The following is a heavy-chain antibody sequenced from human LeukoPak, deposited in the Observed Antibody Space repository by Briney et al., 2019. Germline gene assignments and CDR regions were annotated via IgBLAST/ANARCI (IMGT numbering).Heavy chain of an antibody. J-gene: IGHJ4*02. CDR1: GFTFSSYS. CDR2: ISSTSSYI. D-gene: IGHD1-7*01. CDR3: ARDAGITGTTDLDY. V-gene: IGHV3-21*01. Sequence: GGSLRLSCAASGFTFSSYSMNWVRQAPGKGLEWVSYISSTSSYIYYADSVKGRFTISRDNAKSSLYLQMNSLRAEDTAVYYCARDAGITGTTDLDYWGQGTLVTVSS.